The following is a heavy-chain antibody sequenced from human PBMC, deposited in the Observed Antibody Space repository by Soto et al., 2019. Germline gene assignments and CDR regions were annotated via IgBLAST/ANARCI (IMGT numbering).Heavy chain of an antibody. Sequence: SVKVSCKASGGTFSSYAISWVRQAPGQGLEWMGGIIPIFGTANYAQKFQGRVKITADESTSTAYMELSSLRSKDTAVYYCARKGPNYDFGKDYYYYGMDVWGQGTTVTVSS. D-gene: IGHD3-3*01. CDR2: IIPIFGTA. V-gene: IGHV1-69*13. J-gene: IGHJ6*02. CDR3: ARKGPNYDFGKDYYYYGMDV. CDR1: GGTFSSYA.